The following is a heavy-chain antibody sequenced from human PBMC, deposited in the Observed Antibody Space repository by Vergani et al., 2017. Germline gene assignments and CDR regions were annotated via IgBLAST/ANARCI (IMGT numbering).Heavy chain of an antibody. V-gene: IGHV4-31*03. J-gene: IGHJ4*02. CDR2: IYYSGRT. Sequence: QVQLQESGPGLVKPSQTLSLTCTVSGGSISSGGYYWSWIRQHPGKGLEWIGYIYYSGRTYYTPSLKSRVTISVDTSKNQFSLKLSSVTAADTAVYYCARGDKAARPSRHFDYWGQGTLVTVSS. CDR3: ARGDKAARPSRHFDY. D-gene: IGHD6-6*01. CDR1: GGSISSGGYY.